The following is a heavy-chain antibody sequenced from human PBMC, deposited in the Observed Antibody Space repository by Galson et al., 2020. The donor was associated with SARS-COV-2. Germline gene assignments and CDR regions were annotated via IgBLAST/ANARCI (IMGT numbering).Heavy chain of an antibody. CDR2: GNRSGST. D-gene: IGHD2-21*01. V-gene: IGHV4-34*01. Sequence: WESLSLTFAFCGLSRAGYDRNCVGQGPGVRPDCIGEGNRSGSTNYNQSLKGRVVMSVDPSKDQFSLKLSSVTAADTARYYCASLFFDYWGQG. CDR3: ASLFFDY. CDR1: GLSRAGYD. J-gene: IGHJ4*02.